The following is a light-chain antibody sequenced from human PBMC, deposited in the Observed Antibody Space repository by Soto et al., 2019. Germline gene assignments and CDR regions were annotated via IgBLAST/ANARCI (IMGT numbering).Light chain of an antibody. Sequence: DIQLPQSPSLLSASVGDRVTITCRASHDISTDGAWYQPKPGKATNRMIYEASTLQSGVPSRFSGSGSGTEFTLTISGLLPEDFATYHCQQLNTLPFTFGQVTSLDTK. CDR3: QQLNTLPFT. CDR1: HDISTD. V-gene: IGKV1-9*01. CDR2: EAS. J-gene: IGKJ5*01.